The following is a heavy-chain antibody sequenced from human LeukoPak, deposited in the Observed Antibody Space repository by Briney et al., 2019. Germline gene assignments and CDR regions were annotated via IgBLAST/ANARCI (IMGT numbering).Heavy chain of an antibody. D-gene: IGHD2-21*02. J-gene: IGHJ4*02. CDR1: GFTLSNYA. CDR2: ISKTGDAT. CDR3: ARDRDFPRDQLDY. V-gene: IGHV3-23*01. Sequence: GGSLRLSCAASGFTLSNYAMSWVRQAPGKGLEWVSAISKTGDATSYPDSVKGRFTISRDKSKNILYLQMNCLRAEDTALYYCARDRDFPRDQLDYWGQGTLVTVSS.